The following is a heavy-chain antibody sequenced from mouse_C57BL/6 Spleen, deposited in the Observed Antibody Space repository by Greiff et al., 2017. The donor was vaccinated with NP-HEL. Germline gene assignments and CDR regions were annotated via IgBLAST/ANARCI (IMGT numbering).Heavy chain of an antibody. V-gene: IGHV5-9*01. Sequence: EVKLVESGGGLVKPGGSLKLSCAASGFTFSSYTMSWVRQTPEKRLEWVATISGGGGNTYYPDSVKGRFTISRDNAKNTLYLQMSSLRSEDTALYYCARSMGRDWYFDVWGTGTTVTVSS. J-gene: IGHJ1*03. CDR3: ARSMGRDWYFDV. CDR2: ISGGGGNT. CDR1: GFTFSSYT. D-gene: IGHD2-3*01.